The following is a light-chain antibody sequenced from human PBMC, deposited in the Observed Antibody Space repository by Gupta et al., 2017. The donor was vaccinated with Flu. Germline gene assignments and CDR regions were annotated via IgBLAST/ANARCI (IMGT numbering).Light chain of an antibody. CDR2: WAS. Sequence: SLGERATINCKSSQSLLYTSNNKNYLAWYQQKPRQPPNLLIYWASTRESGVPDRFSGSGSGTDFTLTISSLQAEDVAVYYCQQYYSAPHTFGQGTKLEIK. CDR1: QSLLYTSNNKNY. V-gene: IGKV4-1*01. CDR3: QQYYSAPHT. J-gene: IGKJ2*01.